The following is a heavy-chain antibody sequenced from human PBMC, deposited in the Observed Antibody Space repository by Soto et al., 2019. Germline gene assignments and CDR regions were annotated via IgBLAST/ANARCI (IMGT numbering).Heavy chain of an antibody. D-gene: IGHD2-15*01. CDR2: ISGSGGST. CDR1: GFTFSSSA. CDR3: AKGHGGNSDY. V-gene: IGHV3-23*01. J-gene: IGHJ4*02. Sequence: GGSLRLSCAASGFTFSSSAMSWVRQAPGKGLEWVSAISGSGGSTYYADSVKGRFTISRDNSKNPLYLQINSLRAEDTAVYDCAKGHGGNSDYGGQGTLVTVSA.